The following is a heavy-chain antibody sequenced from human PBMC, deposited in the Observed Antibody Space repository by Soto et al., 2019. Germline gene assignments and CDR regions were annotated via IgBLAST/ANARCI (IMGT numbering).Heavy chain of an antibody. J-gene: IGHJ5*02. CDR2: IYYSGST. D-gene: IGHD3-3*01. V-gene: IGHV4-61*08. Sequence: SETLSLTCTVSGGSISSGDHYWSWIRQHPGEGLEWIGYIYYSGSTNYNPSLKSRVTISVDTSKNQFSLKLSSVTAADTAVYYCAKVNDFWTGYYSTNWFDPWGQGTLVTVSS. CDR1: GGSISSGDHY. CDR3: AKVNDFWTGYYSTNWFDP.